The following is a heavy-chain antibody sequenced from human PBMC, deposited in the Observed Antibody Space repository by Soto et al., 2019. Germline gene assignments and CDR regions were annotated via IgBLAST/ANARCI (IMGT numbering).Heavy chain of an antibody. CDR2: VNTYDGKP. Sequence: QVQLVQSGVEVKKPGASVKVSCKASGYTFTNYAISWVRQAPGRGLEWMGWVNTYDGKPKYAQIFQGRVTMTRDTSTGTAYMELRSLKSDDSDVYYCARDSKSSTAWQRFDSWGQGTLVTVSS. CDR1: GYTFTNYA. CDR3: ARDSKSSTAWQRFDS. D-gene: IGHD6-6*01. J-gene: IGHJ4*02. V-gene: IGHV1-18*01.